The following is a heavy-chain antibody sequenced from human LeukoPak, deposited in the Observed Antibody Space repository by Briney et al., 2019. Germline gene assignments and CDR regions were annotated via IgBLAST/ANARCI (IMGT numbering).Heavy chain of an antibody. CDR2: IYYSGST. D-gene: IGHD3-10*01. V-gene: IGHV4-31*03. CDR1: GGSISSGGYY. CDR3: ARVSRIRGVILTAINWFDP. Sequence: PSETLSLTCTVSGGSISSGGYYWSWIRQHPGKGLEWIGYIYYSGSTYYNPSLESRVTISVDTSKNQFSLKLSSVTAADTAVYYCARVSRIRGVILTAINWFDPWGQGTLVTVSS. J-gene: IGHJ5*02.